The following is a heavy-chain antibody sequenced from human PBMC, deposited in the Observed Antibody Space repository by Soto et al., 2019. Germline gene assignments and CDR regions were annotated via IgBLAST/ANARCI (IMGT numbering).Heavy chain of an antibody. D-gene: IGHD4-17*01. V-gene: IGHV5-51*01. CDR3: ARDLDYGGHSETFDI. Sequence: GESLKISCKVSGYNFNNYWIAWVRQRPGTGLEWMGIIYPSNSGTRYNPSFQGQVTISADESISTAYLQWSSLKASDTAIYYCARDLDYGGHSETFDIWGQGTMVTVS. CDR2: IYPSNSGT. CDR1: GYNFNNYW. J-gene: IGHJ3*02.